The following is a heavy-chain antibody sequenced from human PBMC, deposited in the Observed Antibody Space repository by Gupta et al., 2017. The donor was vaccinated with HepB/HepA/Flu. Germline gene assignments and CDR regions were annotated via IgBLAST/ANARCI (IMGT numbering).Heavy chain of an antibody. Sequence: EVQLLESGGGLVQPGGSLRLSCAASRFTFSTYAMSWVRQAPGKGLEWVSSISGSGGSTYYADSVKGRFTISRDNSKNTLYLQMNSLRAEDTAVYYCAKVGGSSSVYYYYGMDVWGQGTTVTVSS. CDR2: ISGSGGST. CDR1: RFTFSTYA. CDR3: AKVGGSSSVYYYYGMDV. J-gene: IGHJ6*02. V-gene: IGHV3-23*01. D-gene: IGHD6-6*01.